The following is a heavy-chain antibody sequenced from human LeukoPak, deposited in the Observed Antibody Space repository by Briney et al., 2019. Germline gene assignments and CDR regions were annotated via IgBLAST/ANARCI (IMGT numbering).Heavy chain of an antibody. CDR1: GFTFSNAW. Sequence: PGGSLRLSCAASGFTFSNAWMSWVRQAPGKGLEWVGRIKSKSDGGTTDYAAPVKGRFTISRDDSKNTLYLQMSSLKTEDTAVYYCTTDASPYCTDGVCYSGGNLDHWGQGTLVTVSS. CDR2: IKSKSDGGTT. J-gene: IGHJ4*02. V-gene: IGHV3-15*01. D-gene: IGHD2-8*01. CDR3: TTDASPYCTDGVCYSGGNLDH.